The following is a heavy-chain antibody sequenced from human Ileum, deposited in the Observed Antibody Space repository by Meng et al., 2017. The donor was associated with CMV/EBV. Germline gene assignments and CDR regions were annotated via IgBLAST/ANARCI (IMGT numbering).Heavy chain of an antibody. Sequence: GGSLRLSCAASGFSLSDYYMSWIRQAPGKGLEWISYISGSGETTYYADSVKGRFTISRDYANNSLYLQMNSLRADDTAVYYCARRKDGFNFGVFDSWGLGTLVTVSS. CDR1: GFSLSDYY. V-gene: IGHV3-11*01. CDR2: ISGSGETT. J-gene: IGHJ4*02. D-gene: IGHD5-24*01. CDR3: ARRKDGFNFGVFDS.